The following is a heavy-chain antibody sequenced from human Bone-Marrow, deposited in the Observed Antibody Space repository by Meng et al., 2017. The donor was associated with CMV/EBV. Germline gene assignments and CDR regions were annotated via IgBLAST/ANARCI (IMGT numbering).Heavy chain of an antibody. CDR1: EDTVTDYN. D-gene: IGHD4-17*01. Sequence: QRRLVQLGSGRGKPGESVKCYIKASEDTVTDYNMHWVRQAPGQGLDWMGCINPNSGDTNYAQKFQGRVTMTRDTSISTAYMELSRLRSDDTAVYYCTRDAHLTTVTPNWFDPWGQGTLVTVSS. CDR2: INPNSGDT. CDR3: TRDAHLTTVTPNWFDP. J-gene: IGHJ5*02. V-gene: IGHV1-2*02.